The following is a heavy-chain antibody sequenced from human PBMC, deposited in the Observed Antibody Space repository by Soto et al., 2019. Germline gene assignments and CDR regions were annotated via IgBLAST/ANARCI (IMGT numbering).Heavy chain of an antibody. CDR3: ARESKRGVGATFFDY. V-gene: IGHV1-18*01. J-gene: IGHJ4*02. CDR1: GYTFTSYG. CDR2: ISAYNGNT. Sequence: ASVKVSCKASGYTFTSYGISWVRQAPGQGLEWMGWISAYNGNTNYAQKLQGRVTMTTDTSTSTAYMELRSLRSDDTAVYYCARESKRGVGATFFDYWGQGTLVTVSS. D-gene: IGHD1-26*01.